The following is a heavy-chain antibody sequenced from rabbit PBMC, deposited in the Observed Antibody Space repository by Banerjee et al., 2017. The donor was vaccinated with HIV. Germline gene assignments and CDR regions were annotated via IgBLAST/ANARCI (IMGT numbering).Heavy chain of an antibody. CDR3: ARRYDGSSPIYGMDL. V-gene: IGHV1S45*01. Sequence: QEQLEESGGDLVKPEGSLTLTCTASGSSFSSSYWICWVRQAPGKGLEWIACMDAGSSGSTYYASWVNGRFSISKTSSTTVTLQMTSLTAADTATYFCARRYDGSSPIYGMDLWGPGTLVTVS. J-gene: IGHJ6*01. CDR1: GSSFSSSYW. CDR2: MDAGSSGST. D-gene: IGHD8-1*01.